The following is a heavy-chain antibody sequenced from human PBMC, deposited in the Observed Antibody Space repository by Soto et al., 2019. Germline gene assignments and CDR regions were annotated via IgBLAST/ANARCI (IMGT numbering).Heavy chain of an antibody. D-gene: IGHD3-3*01. V-gene: IGHV4-39*01. CDR1: GGSISSSSYH. Sequence: SETLSLTCTVSGGSISSSSYHWGWIRQPPGKGLEWIGSIFYSGTTYYNPSLKSRVTISVDTSKNQFSLKLSSVTAADTAVYYCARLDVWSGYYHDYWGQGTLVTVSS. CDR3: ARLDVWSGYYHDY. J-gene: IGHJ4*02. CDR2: IFYSGTT.